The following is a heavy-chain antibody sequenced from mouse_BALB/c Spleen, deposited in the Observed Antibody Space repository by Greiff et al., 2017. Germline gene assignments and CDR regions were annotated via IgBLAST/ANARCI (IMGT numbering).Heavy chain of an antibody. Sequence: EVQGVESGGDLVKPGGSLKLSCAASGFTFSSYGMSWVRQTPDKRLEWVATISSGGSYTYYPDSVKGRFTISRDNAKNTLYLQMSSLKSEDTAMYYCAIDGSWFAYWGQGTLVTVSA. CDR3: AIDGSWFAY. CDR1: GFTFSSYG. V-gene: IGHV5-6*01. D-gene: IGHD2-3*01. J-gene: IGHJ3*01. CDR2: ISSGGSYT.